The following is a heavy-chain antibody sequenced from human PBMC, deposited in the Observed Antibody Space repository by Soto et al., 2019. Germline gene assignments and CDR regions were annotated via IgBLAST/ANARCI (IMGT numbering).Heavy chain of an antibody. CDR2: ITGSGDSA. V-gene: IGHV3-23*01. J-gene: IGHJ6*03. CDR3: AKGRGTNYYYHMDV. CDR1: GFTFNNYA. Sequence: EVQLLESGGGLVQPGGSLRLSCAASGFTFNNYAISWVRQAPGKGLEWVSTITGSGDSAYYADSVKGRFIISRDNSKNTLYMQMHSLGAEDSAIYYCAKGRGTNYYYHMDVWGGGTTVTASS. D-gene: IGHD1-26*01.